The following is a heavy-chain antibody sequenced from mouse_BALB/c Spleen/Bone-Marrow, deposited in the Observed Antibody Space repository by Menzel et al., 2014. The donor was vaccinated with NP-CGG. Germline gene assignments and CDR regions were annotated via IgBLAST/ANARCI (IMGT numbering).Heavy chain of an antibody. Sequence: EVKLVESGTVLARPGASVQMSCKASGYTFTSYWMHWGKQRPGQGLEWIGAIYPGNSDTNYNQNFKGKAKLTAVTSSSTAYMELSSLTNEVSAVYYCTRDYGNSWYFDVWGAGTTVTVSS. CDR3: TRDYGNSWYFDV. J-gene: IGHJ1*01. CDR2: IYPGNSDT. D-gene: IGHD2-1*01. V-gene: IGHV1-5*01. CDR1: GYTFTSYW.